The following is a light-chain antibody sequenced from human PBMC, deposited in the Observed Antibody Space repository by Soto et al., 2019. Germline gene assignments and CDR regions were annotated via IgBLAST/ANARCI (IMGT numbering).Light chain of an antibody. CDR1: QSISSY. CDR2: AAS. CDR3: QQLESYPST. V-gene: IGKV1-39*01. Sequence: DIQMTQSPSSLSASAGDRVTITCRASQSISSYLNWYQQKPGKAPKLLIYAASSLQSGVPSRFSGSGSGTDFTLTISSLQPEDFAIYYCQQLESYPSTFGGGTKVDIK. J-gene: IGKJ4*01.